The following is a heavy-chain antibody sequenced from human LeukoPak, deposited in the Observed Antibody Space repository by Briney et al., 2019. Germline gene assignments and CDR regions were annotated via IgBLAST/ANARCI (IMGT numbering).Heavy chain of an antibody. CDR1: GFTFCSYS. D-gene: IGHD1-26*01. CDR3: ARYSGSYSDY. V-gene: IGHV3-21*01. CDR2: ISSSSSYI. J-gene: IGHJ4*02. Sequence: GGSLSRSGSASGFTFCSYSMNWVRQAPGKGLEWVSTISSSSSYIYYADSVKGRFTMSRDNAKNSLYLQMNSLRAEDTAVYYCARYSGSYSDYWGQGTLVTVSS.